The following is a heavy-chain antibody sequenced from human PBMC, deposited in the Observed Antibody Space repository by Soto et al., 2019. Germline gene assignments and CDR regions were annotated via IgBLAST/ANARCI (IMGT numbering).Heavy chain of an antibody. D-gene: IGHD6-19*01. J-gene: IGHJ4*02. CDR1: GGTFSSYA. Sequence: VKVSCKASGGTFSSYAISWVRQAPGQRLEWMGWINAGNGNTKYSQKFQGRVTITRDTSASTAYMELSSLRSEDTAVYYCARAVAVPADFDYWGQGTLVTVSS. V-gene: IGHV1-3*01. CDR3: ARAVAVPADFDY. CDR2: INAGNGNT.